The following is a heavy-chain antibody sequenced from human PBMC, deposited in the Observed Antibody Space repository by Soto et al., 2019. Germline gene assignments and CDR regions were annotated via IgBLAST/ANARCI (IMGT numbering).Heavy chain of an antibody. CDR1: GFSFSNYP. CDR2: MNPTGSFE. D-gene: IGHD5-12*01. CDR3: ARHGGYGGFDF. V-gene: IGHV3-48*01. J-gene: IGHJ4*03. Sequence: EVQLVQFGGGLVQPGGSLRLSCVASGFSFSNYPMYWVRQAPGTGLEWISFMNPTGSFEYYAGSVQGRFIISRDNAKNSLYLQMNSLRAGDTAVYYFARHGGYGGFDFWGQGILVTVSS.